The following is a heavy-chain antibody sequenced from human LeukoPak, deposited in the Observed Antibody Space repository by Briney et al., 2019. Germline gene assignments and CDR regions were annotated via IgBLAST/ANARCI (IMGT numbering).Heavy chain of an antibody. CDR1: GFTFSSYA. Sequence: GGSPRLSCAASGFTFSSYAMSWVRQAPGEGLEWVSAISGSGGRTYYADSVKGGFTISRDNSKNTRYLQMNSLRAEDTAVYYCAREGYGDYGWYFDLGGRGTLVTVSS. D-gene: IGHD4-17*01. V-gene: IGHV3-23*01. CDR3: AREGYGDYGWYFDL. J-gene: IGHJ2*01. CDR2: ISGSGGRT.